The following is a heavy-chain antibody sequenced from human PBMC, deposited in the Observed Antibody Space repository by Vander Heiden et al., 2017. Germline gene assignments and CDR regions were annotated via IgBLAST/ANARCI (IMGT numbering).Heavy chain of an antibody. D-gene: IGHD3-10*01. CDR2: ISAYNGNT. CDR1: GYTFTSYG. Sequence: QVQLVQSGAEVKKPGASVKVSCKASGYTFTSYGISWVRQAPGQGLEWMGWISAYNGNTNYAQKLQGRVTMTTDTSTSTAYMELRSLRSDDTAVYYCARDVLLWFGELSGVDAFDIWGQGTMVTVSS. V-gene: IGHV1-18*01. J-gene: IGHJ3*02. CDR3: ARDVLLWFGELSGVDAFDI.